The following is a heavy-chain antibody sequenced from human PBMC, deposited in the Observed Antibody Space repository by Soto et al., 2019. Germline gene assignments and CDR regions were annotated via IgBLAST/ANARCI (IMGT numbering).Heavy chain of an antibody. V-gene: IGHV4-39*01. J-gene: IGHJ4*02. CDR2: MYYSGDI. CDR3: VRHAQWIKRAY. Sequence: PSETLSLTCTVSGGSISSRSYYWGWIRQPPGKGLEWIGSMYYSGDIMYNPSLQSRLTLFVDTSKNQFSLKLSSVTAADTAVYYCVRHAQWIKRAYGGRGPLVPVSS. D-gene: IGHD5-12*01. CDR1: GGSISSRSYY.